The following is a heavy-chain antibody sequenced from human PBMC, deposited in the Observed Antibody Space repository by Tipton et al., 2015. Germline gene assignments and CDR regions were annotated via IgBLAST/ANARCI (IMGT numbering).Heavy chain of an antibody. CDR2: MYYRGST. J-gene: IGHJ4*02. CDR3: ARDLRDYGSYGIDY. D-gene: IGHD4-17*01. V-gene: IGHV4-39*02. CDR1: GGSISSSSYY. Sequence: TLSLTCTVSGGSISSSSYYWGWIRQPPGKGLEWIANMYYRGSTFYNPSLKSRVTISVDTSQNQFSLKLNSVTAADTAVYYCARDLRDYGSYGIDYWGQGTLVTVSS.